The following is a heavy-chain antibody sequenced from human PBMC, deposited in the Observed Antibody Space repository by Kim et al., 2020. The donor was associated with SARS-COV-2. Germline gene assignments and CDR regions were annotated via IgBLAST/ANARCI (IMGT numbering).Heavy chain of an antibody. Sequence: GGSLRLSCAASGFTFSSYGMHWVRQAPGKGLEWVAVISYDGSNKYYADSVKVRFTISRDNSKNTLYLQMNSLRAEDTAVYYCAKVRPAGRPHRPFYYGMDVWGQGTTVTVPS. D-gene: IGHD6-19*01. V-gene: IGHV3-30*18. J-gene: IGHJ6*01. CDR3: AKVRPAGRPHRPFYYGMDV. CDR2: ISYDGSNK. CDR1: GFTFSSYG.